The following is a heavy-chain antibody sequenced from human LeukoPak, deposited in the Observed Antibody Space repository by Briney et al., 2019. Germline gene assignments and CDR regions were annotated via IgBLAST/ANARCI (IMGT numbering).Heavy chain of an antibody. CDR1: GDTFSSHD. Sequence: GASVKVSCKPSGDTFSSHDFNWVRQATGQGLEWMGWMNPKTGGTGYAQKFQGRVTMTRDTSIVTAYMELSSLTSEDTAIYYCARGPNYNLWSGSRTYYYMGVWGEGTTVTVSS. J-gene: IGHJ6*03. V-gene: IGHV1-8*01. CDR3: ARGPNYNLWSGSRTYYYMGV. CDR2: MNPKTGGT. D-gene: IGHD3-3*01.